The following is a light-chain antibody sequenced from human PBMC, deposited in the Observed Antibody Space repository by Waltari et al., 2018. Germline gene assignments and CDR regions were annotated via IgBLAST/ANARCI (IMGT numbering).Light chain of an antibody. J-gene: IGKJ1*01. V-gene: IGKV3-15*01. CDR1: QGLRSN. Sequence: EMLMTQSPGTLSVFPRERATLSCRASQGLRSNLACYQHKPGQAPRLLIYGAFTRATGSPARFSGSGSGTEFTVTISSLQSEDFAVYFCQQYDNWLGTFGEGTKVEIK. CDR3: QQYDNWLGT. CDR2: GAF.